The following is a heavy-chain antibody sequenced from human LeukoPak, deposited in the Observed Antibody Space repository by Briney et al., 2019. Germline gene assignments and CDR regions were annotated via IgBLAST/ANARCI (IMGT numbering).Heavy chain of an antibody. Sequence: GGSLRLSCAASGFTFSSYPMHWVRQAPGKGLEWVAIISYDGSNKYCADSVKGRFTISRDNSKNTLDLQMNSLRAEDTAVYYCAREVAPAATFYYYGMDVWGKGTTVTVSP. CDR2: ISYDGSNK. J-gene: IGHJ6*04. CDR3: AREVAPAATFYYYGMDV. D-gene: IGHD2-2*01. V-gene: IGHV3-30*04. CDR1: GFTFSSYP.